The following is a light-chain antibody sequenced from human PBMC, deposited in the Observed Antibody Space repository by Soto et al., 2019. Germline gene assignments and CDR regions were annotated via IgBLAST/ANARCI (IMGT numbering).Light chain of an antibody. CDR2: AAS. J-gene: IGKJ2*01. CDR1: QSVSRIY. Sequence: EIVLTQSPGTLSLSPGEKATLSCRASQSVSRIYLAWYQQKPGQAPRLLIYAASSRATGIPDRFSGSGSGTDCTLTISRLEPEDFAVYYCQQYGSSPYTFGQGTKLEIK. V-gene: IGKV3-20*01. CDR3: QQYGSSPYT.